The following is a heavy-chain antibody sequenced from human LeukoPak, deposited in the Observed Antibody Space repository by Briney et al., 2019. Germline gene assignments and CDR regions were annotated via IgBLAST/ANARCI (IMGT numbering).Heavy chain of an antibody. J-gene: IGHJ4*02. CDR1: GFTLSSYA. Sequence: GGSLRLSCAASGFTLSSYAMSWVRQAPGKGLEWVSSISSSSSYIYYADSVKGRFTISRDNAKNSLYLQMNSLRAEDTAVYYCARDRGYYGSGISYWVQGTLVTVSS. V-gene: IGHV3-21*01. CDR2: ISSSSSYI. CDR3: ARDRGYYGSGISY. D-gene: IGHD3-10*01.